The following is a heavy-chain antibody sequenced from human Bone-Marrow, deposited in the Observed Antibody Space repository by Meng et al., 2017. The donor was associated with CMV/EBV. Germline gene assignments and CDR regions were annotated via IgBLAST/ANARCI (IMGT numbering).Heavy chain of an antibody. Sequence: ASVKVSCKASGYTFTGYYMHWVRQAPGQGLEWMGWINPNSGGTNYAQKFQGRVTMTRDTSISTAYMELSRLRSDDTAVYYCARGPYSSSDNWFDPWRQGTLVTVSS. V-gene: IGHV1-2*02. CDR2: INPNSGGT. CDR1: GYTFTGYY. CDR3: ARGPYSSSDNWFDP. J-gene: IGHJ5*02. D-gene: IGHD6-13*01.